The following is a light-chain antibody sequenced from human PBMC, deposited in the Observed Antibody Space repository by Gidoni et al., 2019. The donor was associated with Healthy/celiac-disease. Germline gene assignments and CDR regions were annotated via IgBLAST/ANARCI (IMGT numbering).Light chain of an antibody. Sequence: DIQMTQSPSTLSASVGDRVTITCRASQSISSWLAWYQQKPGKAPKLLIYDASSLESGVPSRFSGSESGTEFTLTISSLQPDDFATYYCQQYNSYSGTFGQGTKLQIK. CDR2: DAS. V-gene: IGKV1-5*01. CDR1: QSISSW. J-gene: IGKJ2*01. CDR3: QQYNSYSGT.